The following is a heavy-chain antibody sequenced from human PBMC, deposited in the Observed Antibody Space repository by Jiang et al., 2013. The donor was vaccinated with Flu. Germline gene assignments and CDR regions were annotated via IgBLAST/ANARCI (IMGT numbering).Heavy chain of an antibody. CDR3: ARGRRDYYAMDV. Sequence: SNSAAWNWIRQSPSRGLEWLGRTYYRSKSYNEYAVSVKSRITINPDTSKNQFSLQLNSVTPEDTAVYYCARGRRDYYAMDVWGQGTTVT. V-gene: IGHV6-1*01. CDR2: TYYRSKSYN. D-gene: IGHD2-21*01. J-gene: IGHJ6*02. CDR1: SNSAA.